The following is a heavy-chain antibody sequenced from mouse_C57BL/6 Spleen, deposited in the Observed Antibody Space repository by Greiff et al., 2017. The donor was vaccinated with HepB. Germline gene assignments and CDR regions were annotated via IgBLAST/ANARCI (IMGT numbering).Heavy chain of an antibody. D-gene: IGHD1-1*01. V-gene: IGHV1-15*01. CDR1: GYTFTDYE. Sequence: QVQLQQSGAELVRPGASVTLSCKASGYTFTDYEMHWVKQTPVHGLEWIGAIDPETGGTAYNQKFKGKAILTADKSSSTAYMELRSLTSEDSAVYYCTRHYYGSSPYYFDDWGQGTTLTVSS. CDR2: IDPETGGT. J-gene: IGHJ2*01. CDR3: TRHYYGSSPYYFDD.